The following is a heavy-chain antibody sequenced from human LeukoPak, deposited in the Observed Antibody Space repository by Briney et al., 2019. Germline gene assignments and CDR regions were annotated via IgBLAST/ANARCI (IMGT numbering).Heavy chain of an antibody. CDR2: IKEDGSET. D-gene: IGHD5-24*01. CDR3: ARETPRRGETRDGYR. Sequence: GGSLRLSCAASGFIFKKYWMNWVRQVPGKGLECLANIKEDGSETYYADSVKGRFTISRDDPKNLLFLQINSLRVEDTAVYYCARETPRRGETRDGYRWGQGTVVTVSS. CDR1: GFIFKKYW. J-gene: IGHJ4*02. V-gene: IGHV3-7*01.